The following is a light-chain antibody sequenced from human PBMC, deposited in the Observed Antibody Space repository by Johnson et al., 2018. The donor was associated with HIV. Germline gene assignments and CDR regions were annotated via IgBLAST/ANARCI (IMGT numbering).Light chain of an antibody. J-gene: IGLJ1*01. CDR1: SSNIGHNY. CDR2: ENN. CDR3: GTWGSSLRAGYV. V-gene: IGLV1-51*02. Sequence: QSVLTQSPSVSAAPGQKVTISCSGSSSNIGHNYVSWYQQLPGTAPKLLIYENNKRPSGIPDRSSGSKSGTSATLGITALQPGDEAEYYCGTWGSSLRAGYVFGTGTKVTVL.